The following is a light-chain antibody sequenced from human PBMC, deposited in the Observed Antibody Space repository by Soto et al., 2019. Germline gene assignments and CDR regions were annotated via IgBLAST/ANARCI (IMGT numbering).Light chain of an antibody. CDR3: PSFDSSMDGWV. Sequence: QAVVTQPPSVSGAPGQRVTISCTGSSSNIGAGHDVHWYQQIPETAPRLLVSANTNRPSGVPDRFSGSNSGTSASLAITGLQAEDEADYYCPSFDSSMDGWVFGGGTKLTVL. CDR1: SSNIGAGHD. J-gene: IGLJ3*02. CDR2: ANT. V-gene: IGLV1-40*01.